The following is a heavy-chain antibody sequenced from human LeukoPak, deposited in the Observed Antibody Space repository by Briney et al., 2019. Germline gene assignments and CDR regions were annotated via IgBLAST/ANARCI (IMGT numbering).Heavy chain of an antibody. J-gene: IGHJ4*02. CDR1: GFTFSSYG. D-gene: IGHD2-15*01. V-gene: IGHV3-33*01. Sequence: GRSLRLSCAASGFTFSSYGMHWVRQAPGKGLEWVAVIWYDGSNKYYADSVKGRFTISRDNSKNTLYLQMNSLRAEDTAVYYCVRSTPLGGPYYFDYWGQGTLVTVYS. CDR3: VRSTPLGGPYYFDY. CDR2: IWYDGSNK.